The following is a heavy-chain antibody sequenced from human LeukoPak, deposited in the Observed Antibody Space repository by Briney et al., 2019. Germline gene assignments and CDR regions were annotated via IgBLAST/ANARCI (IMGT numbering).Heavy chain of an antibody. CDR2: ISSSSSYI. D-gene: IGHD6-13*01. CDR3: ARDHQQLVLSGPNRFPYYCGMDV. J-gene: IGHJ6*02. CDR1: GFTFSSYS. V-gene: IGHV3-21*01. Sequence: GGSLRLSCAASGFTFSSYSMNWVRQAPGKGLEWVSSISSSSSYIYYADSVKGRFTISRDNAKNSLYLQMNSLRAEDTAVYYCARDHQQLVLSGPNRFPYYCGMDVWGQGTTVTVSS.